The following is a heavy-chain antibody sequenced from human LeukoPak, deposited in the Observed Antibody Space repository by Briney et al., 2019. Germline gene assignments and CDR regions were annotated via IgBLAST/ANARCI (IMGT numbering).Heavy chain of an antibody. CDR3: ARSWQQLVRTGAFDI. D-gene: IGHD6-13*01. J-gene: IGHJ3*02. CDR1: GGSISSYY. CDR2: IYYSGST. V-gene: IGHV4-59*01. Sequence: SQTLSLTCTVSGGSISSYYWSWIRRPPGKGLEWIGYIYYSGSTNYNPSLKSRVTISVDTSKNQFSLKLSSVTAADTAVYYCARSWQQLVRTGAFDIWGQGTMVTVSS.